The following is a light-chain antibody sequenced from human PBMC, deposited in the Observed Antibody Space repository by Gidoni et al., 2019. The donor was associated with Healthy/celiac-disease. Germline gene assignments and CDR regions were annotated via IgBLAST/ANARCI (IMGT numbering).Light chain of an antibody. CDR1: QDISNY. J-gene: IGKJ2*03. V-gene: IGKV1-33*01. CDR3: QQYDNLYS. CDR2: DAS. Sequence: DIPMTQSPSSLSASVGDRVTITCQASQDISNYLNWYQQKPGKAPKLLIYDASNLETGVPPRFSGSGSGTDFTFTISSLQPEDIATYYCQQYDNLYSFGQGTKLEIK.